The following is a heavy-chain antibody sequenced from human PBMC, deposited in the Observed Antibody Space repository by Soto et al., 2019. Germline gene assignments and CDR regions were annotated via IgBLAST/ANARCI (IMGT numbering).Heavy chain of an antibody. V-gene: IGHV4-39*01. J-gene: IGHJ4*02. D-gene: IGHD2-2*01. CDR1: GGSISSSSYY. Sequence: SETLSLTCTVSGGSISSSSYYWGWIRQPPGKGLEWIGSIYYSGSTYYNPSLKSRVTISVDTSKNQFSLKLSSVTAADTAVYYCARREGYGISTSCYSPFDYWGQGTLVTVSS. CDR3: ARREGYGISTSCYSPFDY. CDR2: IYYSGST.